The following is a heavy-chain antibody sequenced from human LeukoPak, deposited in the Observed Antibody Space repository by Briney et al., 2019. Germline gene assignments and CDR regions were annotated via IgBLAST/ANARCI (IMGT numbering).Heavy chain of an antibody. Sequence: SETLSLTYTVSGDSISSSSYYWGWIRQPPGKGLEWIGSIYYSGSTYYNPSLKSRVTISVDTSKNQFSLKLSSVTAADTAVYYCARQPSIDYDFWSGYTRTEFDYWGQGTLVTVSS. J-gene: IGHJ4*02. D-gene: IGHD3-3*01. CDR2: IYYSGST. V-gene: IGHV4-39*01. CDR3: ARQPSIDYDFWSGYTRTEFDY. CDR1: GDSISSSSYY.